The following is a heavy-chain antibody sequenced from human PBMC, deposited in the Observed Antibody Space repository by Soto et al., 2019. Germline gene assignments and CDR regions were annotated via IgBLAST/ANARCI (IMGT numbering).Heavy chain of an antibody. CDR1: GYSFNSQW. J-gene: IGHJ5*02. Sequence: EVQLVQSGAEVKKPGEYLKISCKGSGYSFNSQWIGWVRQMPGKGLEWMGAIYPGDSDTRYSPSFQGQVTISADKSISTAYLQWNSLKASDTAMYYCARNYCPTTTCNSVDLWGQGTLVNVSS. D-gene: IGHD2-2*02. CDR3: ARNYCPTTTCNSVDL. CDR2: IYPGDSDT. V-gene: IGHV5-51*03.